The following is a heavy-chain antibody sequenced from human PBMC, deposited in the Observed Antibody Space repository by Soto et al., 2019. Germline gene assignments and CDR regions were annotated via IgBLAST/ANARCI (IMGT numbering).Heavy chain of an antibody. J-gene: IGHJ5*02. Sequence: SATLSLTCAVSGASISANYWNWIRQPAGGGLEWIGRIHTSGTANYNPSLKSRVSMSVDTSTNQLSLRLTSVAAADTAVYYCVREGSEHSHNWFDPWGQGTPVTVSS. D-gene: IGHD1-26*01. CDR3: VREGSEHSHNWFDP. CDR2: IHTSGTA. CDR1: GASISANY. V-gene: IGHV4-4*07.